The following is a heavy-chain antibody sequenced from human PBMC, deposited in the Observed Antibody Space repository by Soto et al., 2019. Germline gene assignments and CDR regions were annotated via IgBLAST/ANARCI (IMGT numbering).Heavy chain of an antibody. CDR1: GFMFGSYG. V-gene: IGHV3-23*01. Sequence: EVQLLESGGGLVQPGGSLRLSCAASGFMFGSYGMSWVRQAPGKGLEWVSGISGSGTDTYYADAVKGRVTISRDNAKNTLYLQMHALRAEDTAIYYCAKDLLSSYYYGMDAWGQGTTVTVSS. D-gene: IGHD3-10*01. J-gene: IGHJ6*02. CDR3: AKDLLSSYYYGMDA. CDR2: ISGSGTDT.